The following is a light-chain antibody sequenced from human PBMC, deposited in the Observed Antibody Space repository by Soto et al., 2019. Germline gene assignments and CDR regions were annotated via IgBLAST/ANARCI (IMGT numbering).Light chain of an antibody. CDR2: GAS. CDR3: QQYTNWPLT. CDR1: QSVSSN. Sequence: EIVMTQSPATLSVSPGGRATLSCRASQSVSSNLAWYQQKPGQAPRLLVYGASTRATGIPARFSVSGSGTEFTLTISSLQSEDFAVYYCQQYTNWPLTFGGGAKVEIK. V-gene: IGKV3-15*01. J-gene: IGKJ4*01.